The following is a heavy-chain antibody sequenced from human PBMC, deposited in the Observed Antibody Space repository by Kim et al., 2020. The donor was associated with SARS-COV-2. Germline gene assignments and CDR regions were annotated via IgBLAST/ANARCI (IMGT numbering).Heavy chain of an antibody. D-gene: IGHD3-22*01. CDR3: TRQYDSSGYYWPYYYYYYGMDV. J-gene: IGHJ6*02. CDR1: GFTFSGSA. Sequence: GGSLRLSCAASGFTFSGSAMHWVRQASGKGLEWVGRIRSKANSYATAYAASVKGRFTISRDDSKNTAYLQMNSLKTEDTAVYYCTRQYDSSGYYWPYYYYYYGMDVWGQGTTVTVSS. V-gene: IGHV3-73*01. CDR2: IRSKANSYAT.